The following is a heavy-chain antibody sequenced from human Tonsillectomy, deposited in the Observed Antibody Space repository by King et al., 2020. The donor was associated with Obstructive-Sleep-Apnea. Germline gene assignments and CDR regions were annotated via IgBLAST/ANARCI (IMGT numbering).Heavy chain of an antibody. Sequence: VQLVQSGGGVVQHGRSLRLSCAASGFTFSSHIMHWVRQAPGKGLEWVAVIAYDGSNKYYADSVKGRFTISRDNSKNTLYLQMDSLRAEDTAMYYCARSVGAYDYWGQGTLVTVSS. CDR2: IAYDGSNK. J-gene: IGHJ4*02. D-gene: IGHD1-26*01. V-gene: IGHV3-30*04. CDR3: ARSVGAYDY. CDR1: GFTFSSHI.